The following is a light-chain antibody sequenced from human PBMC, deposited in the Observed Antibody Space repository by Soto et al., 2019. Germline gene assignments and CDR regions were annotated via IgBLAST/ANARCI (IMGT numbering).Light chain of an antibody. CDR3: QQYNSWPPIT. CDR1: QSVSSY. Sequence: ELVLTQSPGTLSLSPGERATLSFRASQSVSSYLAWYQQKPGQAPRLLIYDASTRATGIPDRFSGSGSGTEFTLTISSLQSEDFAVYYCQQYNSWPPITFGQGTRLEIK. CDR2: DAS. V-gene: IGKV3-15*01. J-gene: IGKJ5*01.